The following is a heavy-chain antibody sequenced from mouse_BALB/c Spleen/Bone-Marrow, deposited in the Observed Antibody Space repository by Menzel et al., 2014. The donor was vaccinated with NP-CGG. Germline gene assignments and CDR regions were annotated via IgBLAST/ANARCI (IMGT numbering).Heavy chain of an antibody. J-gene: IGHJ3*01. Sequence: EVKLVESGGGLVQPGRSLKISCAASGFDFSGFWMGWVRLAPGKGLERIGEINPDSSTINYTPSLKDRFIISRDNAKNTLYLQMSKVRSEDTALYYCARLGYYGGFAHWGQGTLVTVSA. CDR3: ARLGYYGGFAH. V-gene: IGHV4-1*02. CDR1: GFDFSGFW. D-gene: IGHD2-3*01. CDR2: INPDSSTI.